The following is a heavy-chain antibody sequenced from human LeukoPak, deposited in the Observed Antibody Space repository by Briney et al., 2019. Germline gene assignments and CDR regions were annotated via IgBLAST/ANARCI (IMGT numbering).Heavy chain of an antibody. CDR3: VRDHYYDSSGYTFRH. Sequence: SETLSLTCTVSGGSISNYYWSWIRQPPGKGLEWIGYIYYSGSTSYNPSLKSRVTISVDTSRYQFSLRLSSVTAADTAVYYCVRDHYYDSSGYTFRHWGQGTLVTVSS. J-gene: IGHJ1*01. CDR2: IYYSGST. D-gene: IGHD3-22*01. V-gene: IGHV4-59*01. CDR1: GGSISNYY.